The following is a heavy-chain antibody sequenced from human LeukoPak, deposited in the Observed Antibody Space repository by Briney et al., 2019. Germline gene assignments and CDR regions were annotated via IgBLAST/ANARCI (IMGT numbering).Heavy chain of an antibody. V-gene: IGHV3-74*01. D-gene: IGHD3-10*01. CDR1: GFTFSSYW. Sequence: PGGSLRLSCAASGFTFSSYWMHWVRQAPGKGLVWVSRINGDGIGTTYADSVKGRFTISRDSAKNTLYLQMNSLRDEDTALYYCAKENSGSYSPVYFWGQGTLVTVSS. CDR2: INGDGIGT. J-gene: IGHJ4*02. CDR3: AKENSGSYSPVYF.